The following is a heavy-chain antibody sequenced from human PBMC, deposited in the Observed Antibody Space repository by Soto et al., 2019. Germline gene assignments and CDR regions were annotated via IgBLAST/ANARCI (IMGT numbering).Heavy chain of an antibody. V-gene: IGHV3-74*01. CDR3: TRALDGMIPTAY. CDR1: GFTVSGYW. D-gene: IGHD3-22*01. Sequence: EVQLVESGGGLVQPGGSLRLSCAASGFTVSGYWMHWVRQAPGKGLTWVSRINSDGSYTSSADSVKGRFTISKDNARNTLYLQMNSLRIEDTAVYYCTRALDGMIPTAYWGQGTLVTVSS. J-gene: IGHJ4*02. CDR2: INSDGSYT.